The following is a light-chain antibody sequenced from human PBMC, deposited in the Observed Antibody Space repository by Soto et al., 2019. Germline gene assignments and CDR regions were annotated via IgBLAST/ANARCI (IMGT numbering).Light chain of an antibody. J-gene: IGLJ3*02. CDR1: RSDVSGYKY. CDR2: DVS. Sequence: QSVLTQPASVSGSPGQSITISCTGTRSDVSGYKYVSWYQHHPGKAPKLMIYDVSDRPSGVSNRFSGSKSGNTASLTISGLQAEDEADYYCSSYTSSSTPVFGGGTKLTVL. V-gene: IGLV2-14*03. CDR3: SSYTSSSTPV.